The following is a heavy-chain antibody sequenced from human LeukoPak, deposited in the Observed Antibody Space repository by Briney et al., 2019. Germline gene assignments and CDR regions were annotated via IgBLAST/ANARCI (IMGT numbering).Heavy chain of an antibody. CDR1: GYTFTGYY. CDR3: ARGIVATILDFDY. CDR2: INPNSGGT. J-gene: IGHJ4*02. Sequence: ASVKVSCKASGYTFTGYYMHWVRQAPGQGLEWMGWINPNSGGTNYAQEFQGRVAMTRDTSISTAYMELSRLRSDDTAVYYCARGIVATILDFDYWGQGTLVTVSS. D-gene: IGHD5-12*01. V-gene: IGHV1-2*02.